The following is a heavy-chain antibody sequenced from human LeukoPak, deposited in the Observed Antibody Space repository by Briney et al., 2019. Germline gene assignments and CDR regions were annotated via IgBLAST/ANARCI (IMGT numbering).Heavy chain of an antibody. J-gene: IGHJ4*02. CDR3: ARGYGSTSFY. CDR2: ISTSGRTI. Sequence: GGSLRLSCAASGFNFSAYSMNWVRQAPGKGLEWVSYISTSGRTIYYADSVKGRLTISRDNAKNSLYMQMNSLRAEDTAVYYCARGYGSTSFYWGQGTLVTVSS. V-gene: IGHV3-48*01. CDR1: GFNFSAYS. D-gene: IGHD5-18*01.